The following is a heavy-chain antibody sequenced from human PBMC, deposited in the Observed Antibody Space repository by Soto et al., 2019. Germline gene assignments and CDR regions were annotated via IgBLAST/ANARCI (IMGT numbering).Heavy chain of an antibody. CDR2: ISGSGIST. CDR3: AKEPVGPDWYFDL. Sequence: DVQLLESGGGLVQPGGSLRLSCAASGFTFRSYAMSWVRQAPGKGLEWVSGISGSGISTHYADSLKGRITVSRDNPKNTLYRQMNSLRAEDTAVYNCAKEPVGPDWYFDLWGRGTLVTVSS. J-gene: IGHJ2*01. V-gene: IGHV3-23*01. CDR1: GFTFRSYA.